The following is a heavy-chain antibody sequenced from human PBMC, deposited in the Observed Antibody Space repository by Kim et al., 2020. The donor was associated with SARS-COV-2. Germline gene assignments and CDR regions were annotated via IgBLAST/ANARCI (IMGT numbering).Heavy chain of an antibody. J-gene: IGHJ4*02. CDR1: GFAFNTYD. CDR2: IIYTGAT. V-gene: IGHV3-13*01. Sequence: GGSLRLSCAASGFAFNTYDMHWVRQSTGKGLELVSTIIYTGATFYPDSVRGRFTISRENAKNSLYLQMNRLTVEDTAIYYCARGRTGDSADYWGQGTLVT. D-gene: IGHD7-27*01. CDR3: ARGRTGDSADY.